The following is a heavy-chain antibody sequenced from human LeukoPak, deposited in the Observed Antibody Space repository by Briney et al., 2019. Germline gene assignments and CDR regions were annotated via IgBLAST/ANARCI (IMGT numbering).Heavy chain of an antibody. D-gene: IGHD3-10*01. Sequence: SETLSLTCAVYGGSFSGYYWSWIRQPPGKGLEWIGEINHSGSTNYNPSLKSRVTISVDTSKNQFSLKLKSVTAADTAVYYCARGGYYGSGNDFRFDPWGQGTLVTVSS. CDR2: INHSGST. V-gene: IGHV4-34*01. CDR3: ARGGYYGSGNDFRFDP. J-gene: IGHJ5*02. CDR1: GGSFSGYY.